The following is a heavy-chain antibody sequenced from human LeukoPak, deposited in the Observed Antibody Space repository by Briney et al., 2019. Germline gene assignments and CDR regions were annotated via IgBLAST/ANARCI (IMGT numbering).Heavy chain of an antibody. CDR3: ARDREEKARIGGMDV. V-gene: IGHV3-21*04. J-gene: IGHJ6*02. CDR2: ISDSSSYT. D-gene: IGHD3-16*01. Sequence: GVPLSLSGAPSRFVFSRYMMRVVRHTPGESLKYTSYISDSSSYTYDAASVKGRFTISRDNAKNLVYLQLNSLRAEDTAIYYCARDREEKARIGGMDVWGQGTTVIVSS. CDR1: RFVFSRYM.